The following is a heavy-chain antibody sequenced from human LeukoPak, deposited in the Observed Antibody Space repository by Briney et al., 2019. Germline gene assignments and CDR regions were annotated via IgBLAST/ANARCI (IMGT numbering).Heavy chain of an antibody. CDR2: IYYSGST. V-gene: IGHV4-39*01. Sequence: SETLSLTCTVSGGSISSSDYYWGWIRQPPGKGLEWIGSIYYSGSTYYNPSLMSRVTISVDTSKNQFSLRLSSVIAADTAVYYCASQSVRGFDPWGQGTLVTVSS. CDR1: GGSISSSDYY. J-gene: IGHJ5*02. CDR3: ASQSVRGFDP.